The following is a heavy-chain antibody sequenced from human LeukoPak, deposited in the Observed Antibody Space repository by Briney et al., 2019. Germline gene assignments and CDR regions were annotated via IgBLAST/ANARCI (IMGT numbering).Heavy chain of an antibody. CDR3: AKDRVPRYSGYGLSDD. J-gene: IGHJ4*02. V-gene: IGHV3-23*01. CDR1: GFTFSSYA. D-gene: IGHD5-12*01. CDR2: ITGSGDTT. Sequence: GGSLRLSCTASGFTFSSYAMSWVRQAPGKGLDWVSAITGSGDTTYNADSVKGRFTISRDNSKNTLYLQMNKLRAEDTGLYYCAKDRVPRYSGYGLSDDWGQGTLVTVSA.